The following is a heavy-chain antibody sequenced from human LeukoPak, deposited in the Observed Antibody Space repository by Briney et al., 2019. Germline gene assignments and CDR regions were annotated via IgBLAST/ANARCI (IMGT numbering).Heavy chain of an antibody. Sequence: GGSLRLSCAASGFTFTTYWMTWVRQAPGKGLEWVSVIYSGGSTYYADSVKGRFTISRDNSKNTLYLQMNSLRAEDTAVYYCAXXTTSSGWGSTPDYWGQGTLVTVSS. CDR1: GFTFTTYW. J-gene: IGHJ4*02. CDR2: IYSGGST. CDR3: AXXTTSSGWGSTPDY. D-gene: IGHD6-19*01. V-gene: IGHV3-66*01.